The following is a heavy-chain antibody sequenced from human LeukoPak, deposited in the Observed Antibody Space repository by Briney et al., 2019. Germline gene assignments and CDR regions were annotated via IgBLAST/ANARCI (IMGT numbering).Heavy chain of an antibody. D-gene: IGHD2-2*01. CDR3: AGFPPRGYHGASGWFDP. J-gene: IGHJ5*02. CDR2: ISSSSSYI. V-gene: IGHV3-21*04. Sequence: GGSLRLSFAASGFPFSSYSMNWVRQAPGEGLEWVSSISSSSSYIYYADSVKGRFTISRDNAKNSLYLQMNSLRAEDTAVYYCAGFPPRGYHGASGWFDPWGQGTLVTVSS. CDR1: GFPFSSYS.